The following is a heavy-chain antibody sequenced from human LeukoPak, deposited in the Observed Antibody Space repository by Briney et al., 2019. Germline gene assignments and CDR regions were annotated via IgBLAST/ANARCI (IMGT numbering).Heavy chain of an antibody. J-gene: IGHJ4*02. CDR3: ARVGMTTVDY. CDR2: ISSGSSAI. V-gene: IGHV3-48*01. D-gene: IGHD4-11*01. CDR1: GFTFSTYT. Sequence: GGSLRLSCSASGFTFSTYTMNWVRQAPGKGLEWVSYISSGSSAIYYADSVKGRFTISRDNAKNSLYLQMNSLGAEDTAVYYCARVGMTTVDYWGQGTLVTVSS.